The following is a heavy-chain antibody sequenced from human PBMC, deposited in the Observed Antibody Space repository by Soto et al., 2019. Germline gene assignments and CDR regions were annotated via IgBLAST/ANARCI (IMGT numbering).Heavy chain of an antibody. J-gene: IGHJ4*02. CDR1: GFTFSSYG. D-gene: IGHD6-13*01. V-gene: IGHV3-30*18. CDR2: ISYDGSNK. Sequence: GGSLRLSCAASGFTFSSYGMHWVRQAPGKGLEWVAVISYDGSNKYYADSVKGRFTISRDNSKNTLYLQMNSLRAEDTAVYYCAKDRHSSSHFDYWGQATLVTVSS. CDR3: AKDRHSSSHFDY.